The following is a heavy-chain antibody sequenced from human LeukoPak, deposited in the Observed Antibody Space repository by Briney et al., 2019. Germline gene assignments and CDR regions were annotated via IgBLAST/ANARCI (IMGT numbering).Heavy chain of an antibody. CDR3: ARTRSTGIAVAGTPGGLHYMDV. J-gene: IGHJ6*03. CDR1: GFTFCSYA. CDR2: ISYDGSNK. D-gene: IGHD6-19*01. Sequence: PGGSLRLSCAAPGFTFCSYAMHWVRQAPGKGLEWVAVISYDGSNKYYADSVKGRFTISRDNSKNTLYLQMNSLRAEDTAVYYCARTRSTGIAVAGTPGGLHYMDVWGKGTTVTVSS. V-gene: IGHV3-30*01.